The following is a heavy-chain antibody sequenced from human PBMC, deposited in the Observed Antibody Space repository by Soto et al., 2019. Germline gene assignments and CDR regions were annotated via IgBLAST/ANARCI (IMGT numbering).Heavy chain of an antibody. J-gene: IGHJ4*02. CDR2: IIPIFGTA. D-gene: IGHD2-21*02. V-gene: IGHV1-69*13. CDR1: GGTFSSYA. Sequence: ASVKVSCKASGGTFSSYAISWVRQAPGQGLEWMGGIIPIFGTADYAQKFQGRVTITADESTSTAYMELSSLRSEDTAVYYCATLLLAYCGGDCPMADYWGQGTLVTVSS. CDR3: ATLLLAYCGGDCPMADY.